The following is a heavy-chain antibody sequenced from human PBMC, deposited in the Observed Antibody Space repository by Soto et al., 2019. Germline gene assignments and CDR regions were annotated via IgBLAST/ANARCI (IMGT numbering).Heavy chain of an antibody. CDR1: GYSFTTYG. CDR3: AREGPAPYSYYGMDV. CDR2: ISGYNGNT. V-gene: IGHV1-18*01. Sequence: QVQLVQSRGEVKKPGASVKVSCKTSGYSFTTYGISWVRQAPGQGLEWMGWISGYNGNTNYAQKLQGRVTMTTDTATSTAYMELRSLRSDGTAVYYCAREGPAPYSYYGMDVWGQGSKVTVS. J-gene: IGHJ6*02.